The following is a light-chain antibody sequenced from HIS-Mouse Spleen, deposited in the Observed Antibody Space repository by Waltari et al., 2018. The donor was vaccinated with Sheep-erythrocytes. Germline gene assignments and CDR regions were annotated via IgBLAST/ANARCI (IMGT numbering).Light chain of an antibody. Sequence: QSALTQPRAVSGTPGQSVTLSCPGTRSDVGGYLCVSWYQQHPGKAPKLMIYDVSKRPSGVPDRFSGSKSGNTASLTISGLQAEDEADYYCCSYAGSYNHVFATGTKVTVL. CDR3: CSYAGSYNHV. CDR2: DVS. CDR1: RSDVGGYLC. J-gene: IGLJ1*01. V-gene: IGLV2-11*01.